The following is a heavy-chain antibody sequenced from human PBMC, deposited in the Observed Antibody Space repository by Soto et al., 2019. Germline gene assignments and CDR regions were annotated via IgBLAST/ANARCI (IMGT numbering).Heavy chain of an antibody. V-gene: IGHV4-61*01. CDR3: ARGLADY. Sequence: PSETLSLTCTVSGGSVSSATYYWSWIRQPPGKGLEWIGYIYYSGSTDYNPSLKSRVAISVDTSKNQFSLRLSSVTAADTAIYYCARGLADYWGQGTLVTVSS. CDR1: GGSVSSATYY. J-gene: IGHJ4*02. CDR2: IYYSGST.